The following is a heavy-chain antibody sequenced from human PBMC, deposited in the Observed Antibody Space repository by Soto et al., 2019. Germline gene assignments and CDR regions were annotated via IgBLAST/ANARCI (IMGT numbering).Heavy chain of an antibody. CDR1: GDNFRKNV. D-gene: IGHD3-10*01. J-gene: IGHJ6*02. Sequence: SVKVSCKTSGDNFRKNVFTWVRQAPGQGLEWMGGTIPALGKTHYIEKFQGRVTITVDDATRTVYMEVRNLTSEDTAIYYCARGPFRPSAMDVWGQGTTGTVSS. V-gene: IGHV1-69*10. CDR2: TIPALGKT. CDR3: ARGPFRPSAMDV.